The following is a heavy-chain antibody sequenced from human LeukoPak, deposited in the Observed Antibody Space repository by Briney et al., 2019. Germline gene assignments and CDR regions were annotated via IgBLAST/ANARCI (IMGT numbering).Heavy chain of an antibody. D-gene: IGHD6-13*01. J-gene: IGHJ4*02. CDR2: IKQDGSEK. Sequence: PGGSLRLSCAASGFTFSSYWMSWVRQAPGKGLEWVANIKQDGSEKYYVDSVKGRFTISRDNAKNSLYLQMNSLRDEDTAVYYCAKCVGAAPGTALGDHWGQGTLVTVSS. CDR3: AKCVGAAPGTALGDH. CDR1: GFTFSSYW. V-gene: IGHV3-7*01.